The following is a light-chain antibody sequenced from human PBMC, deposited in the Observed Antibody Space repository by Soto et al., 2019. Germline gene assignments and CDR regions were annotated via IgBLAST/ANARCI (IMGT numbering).Light chain of an antibody. CDR1: SSDVGGYNY. Sequence: QSALTQPASVSGSPGQSITISCTGTSSDVGGYNYVSWYQQHPGKAPKLMIYDVSNRPSGVSNPFSGSKSGNTGSLTISGLQAEDEADYYCSSYTSSSTEVFGGGTKLTVL. CDR3: SSYTSSSTEV. CDR2: DVS. J-gene: IGLJ2*01. V-gene: IGLV2-14*01.